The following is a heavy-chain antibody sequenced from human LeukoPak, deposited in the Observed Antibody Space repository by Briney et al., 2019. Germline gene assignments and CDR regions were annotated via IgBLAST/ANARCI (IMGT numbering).Heavy chain of an antibody. V-gene: IGHV2-5*01. CDR2: IYWNDDK. CDR3: AHSLATFGTFIEKPFDY. J-gene: IGHJ4*02. CDR1: GLSLSTSGVS. D-gene: IGHD3-16*02. Sequence: SGPTLVNPTQTLTLTCAFSGLSLSTSGVSVIWIRQPPGKALEWLALIYWNDDKRYSPSLKSRLTITKDTSKNQVVLTMTNVDPVDTATYFCAHSLATFGTFIEKPFDYWGQGTLVTVSS.